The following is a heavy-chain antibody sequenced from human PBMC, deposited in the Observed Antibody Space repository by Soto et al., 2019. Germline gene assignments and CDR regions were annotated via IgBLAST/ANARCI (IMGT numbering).Heavy chain of an antibody. Sequence: GGSLRLSCAASGFTFSTYTITWVRQAPGKGLEWVSSISSTGTYISYADPVKGRITISRDKSKNTVDLQMNSLRAEDTAVYYFAKVGPYDSGSYMFRYNWFGPWGPGTLVTVSS. J-gene: IGHJ5*02. V-gene: IGHV3-21*04. CDR1: GFTFSTYT. CDR2: ISSTGTYI. D-gene: IGHD3-10*01. CDR3: AKVGPYDSGSYMFRYNWFGP.